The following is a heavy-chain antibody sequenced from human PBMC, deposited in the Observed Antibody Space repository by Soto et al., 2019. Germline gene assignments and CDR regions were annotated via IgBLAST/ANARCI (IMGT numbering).Heavy chain of an antibody. J-gene: IGHJ5*02. V-gene: IGHV3-48*01. CDR1: GFTFSSYS. CDR3: AREIRPVQGDSSGKTRINWFDP. D-gene: IGHD3-22*01. Sequence: PGGSLRLSCAASGFTFSSYSMNWVRQAPGKGLEWVSYISSSSSTIYYADSVKGRFTISRDNAKNSLYLQMNSLRAEDTAVYYCAREIRPVQGDSSGKTRINWFDPWGQGTLVTVSS. CDR2: ISSSSSTI.